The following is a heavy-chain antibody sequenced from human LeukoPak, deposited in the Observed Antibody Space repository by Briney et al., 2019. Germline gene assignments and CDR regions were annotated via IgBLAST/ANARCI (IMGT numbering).Heavy chain of an antibody. CDR3: AKGVVGAIDY. V-gene: IGHV3-43*01. D-gene: IGHD1-26*01. CDR2: ISWDGGST. Sequence: GGSLRLSCAASGFTFDDYTMHWVRQAPGKGLEWVSLISWDGGSTYYADSVKGRFTISRDSSKNSLYLQMNSLRTEDTALYYCAKGVVGAIDYWGQGTLVTVSS. J-gene: IGHJ4*02. CDR1: GFTFDDYT.